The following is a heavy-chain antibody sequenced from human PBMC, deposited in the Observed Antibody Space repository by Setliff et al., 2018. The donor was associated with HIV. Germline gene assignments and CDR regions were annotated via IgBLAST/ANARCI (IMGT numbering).Heavy chain of an antibody. CDR1: GGTFTSSA. Sequence: SVKVSCKASGGTFTSSAISWVRQARGQGLEWMGAIIPHFDAPQYAQKFQGRVTITADQSTSTAYMELSGLSSEATAVYYCASPRLDWSFSHFDYWGQGTPVTVSS. V-gene: IGHV1-69*13. CDR2: IIPHFDAP. D-gene: IGHD3-9*01. CDR3: ASPRLDWSFSHFDY. J-gene: IGHJ4*02.